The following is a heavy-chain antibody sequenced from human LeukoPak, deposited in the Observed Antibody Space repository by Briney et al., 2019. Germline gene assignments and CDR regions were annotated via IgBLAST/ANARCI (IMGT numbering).Heavy chain of an antibody. CDR1: GYTFTSYG. J-gene: IGHJ5*02. V-gene: IGHV1-18*01. CDR3: ASFGAGYGSGSYYKGRILYNWFDP. D-gene: IGHD3-10*01. Sequence: ASVKVSCKASGYTFTSYGISWVRQAPGQGLEWMGWISAYNGNTNYAQKLQGRVTMTTDTSTSTAYMELRSLRSDDTAVYYCASFGAGYGSGSYYKGRILYNWFDPWGQGTLVTVSS. CDR2: ISAYNGNT.